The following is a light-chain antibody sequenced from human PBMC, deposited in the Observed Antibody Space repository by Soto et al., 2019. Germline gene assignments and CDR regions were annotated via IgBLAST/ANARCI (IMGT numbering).Light chain of an antibody. CDR2: DAS. V-gene: IGKV3-11*01. J-gene: IGKJ2*01. CDR3: QQYNSYSYT. CDR1: QSVNSN. Sequence: EIVLTQSPATLSLFPGERATLSCRASQSVNSNLAWYQQKPGQAPRLLIYDASNRATGIPARLSGSGSGTEFTLTISSLQPDDFATYYCQQYNSYSYTFGQGTKLEIK.